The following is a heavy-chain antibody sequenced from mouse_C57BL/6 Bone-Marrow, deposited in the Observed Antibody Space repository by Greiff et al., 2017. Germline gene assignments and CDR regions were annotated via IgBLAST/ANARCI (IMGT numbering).Heavy chain of an antibody. CDR2: ISSGGSYT. D-gene: IGHD1-1*01. V-gene: IGHV5-6*01. CDR1: GFTFSSYG. CDR3: ATLRGAY. Sequence: VQLKESGGDLVKPGGSLKLSCAASGFTFSSYGMSWVRQTPDKRLEWVATISSGGSYTYYPDSVKGRFTISRDNAKNTLYLQRSSLKSEDTAMYYCATLRGAYWGQGTLVTVSA. J-gene: IGHJ3*01.